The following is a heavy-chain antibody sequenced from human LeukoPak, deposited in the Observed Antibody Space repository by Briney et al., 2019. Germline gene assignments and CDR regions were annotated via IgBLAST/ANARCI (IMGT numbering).Heavy chain of an antibody. CDR3: ARLLRGGRDTPMVTMIVVRAKSGAFDI. CDR1: GGSFSGYY. J-gene: IGHJ3*02. Sequence: KPSETLSLTCAVYGGSFSGYYWSWIRQPPGKGLEWIGEINHSGSTNYNPALKSRVIILVDTYKNQLSLKLSSVTAADTAVYYCARLLRGGRDTPMVTMIVVRAKSGAFDIWGQGTMVTVSS. V-gene: IGHV4-34*01. CDR2: INHSGST. D-gene: IGHD3-22*01.